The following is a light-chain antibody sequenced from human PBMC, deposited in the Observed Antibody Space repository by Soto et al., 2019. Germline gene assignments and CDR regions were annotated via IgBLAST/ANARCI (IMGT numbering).Light chain of an antibody. CDR3: QQYGSSSWT. J-gene: IGKJ1*01. V-gene: IGKV3-20*01. CDR2: GAS. CDR1: QSVSSSY. Sequence: EIVLTQSPGTLSLSPGERATLSCGASQSVSSSYLAWYQQKPGQAPRLLIYGASSRATGIPDRFGGSGSGTDFTLTISRLEPEDFAVYYCQQYGSSSWTFGQGTKVDIK.